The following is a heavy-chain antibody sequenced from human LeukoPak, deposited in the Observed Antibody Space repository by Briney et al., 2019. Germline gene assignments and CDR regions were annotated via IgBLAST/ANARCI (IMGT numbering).Heavy chain of an antibody. Sequence: GGSLRLSCAASGFTFSSYGMHWVRQAPGKGLEWVAFIRYDGSNKYYADSVKGRFTISRDNSKNTLYLQMNSLRAEDTAVYYCASLTQGEFRGVDIWGQGTMVTVSS. CDR2: IRYDGSNK. CDR3: ASLTQGEFRGVDI. D-gene: IGHD3-16*01. V-gene: IGHV3-30*02. CDR1: GFTFSSYG. J-gene: IGHJ3*02.